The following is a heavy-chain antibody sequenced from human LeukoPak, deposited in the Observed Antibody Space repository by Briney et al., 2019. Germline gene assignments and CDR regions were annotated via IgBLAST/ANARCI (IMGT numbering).Heavy chain of an antibody. CDR2: IKQDGSEK. J-gene: IGHJ4*02. CDR1: GFTFSSYR. CDR3: ARSCSGGSCYFDY. D-gene: IGHD2-15*01. Sequence: GGSLRLSCAASGFTFSSYRMSWVRQAPGKGLEWVANIKQDGSEKYYVDSVKGRFTISRDNAKNSLYLQMNSLRAEDTAVYYCARSCSGGSCYFDYWGQGTLVTVSS. V-gene: IGHV3-7*01.